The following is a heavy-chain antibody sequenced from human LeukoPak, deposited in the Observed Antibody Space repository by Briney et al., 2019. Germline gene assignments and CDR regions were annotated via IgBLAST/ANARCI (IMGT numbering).Heavy chain of an antibody. CDR2: MYYNGGP. J-gene: IGHJ4*02. CDR1: GGSISGYS. Sequence: SETLSLTCTVSGGSISGYSWSWIRQPPGKGLEWIGYMYYNGGPTYNPSLESRVTISADTSKNQLSLKLTSVTAADMAVYYCARADSSGYSIFGYWGQGTLVTVSS. D-gene: IGHD3-22*01. V-gene: IGHV4-59*01. CDR3: ARADSSGYSIFGY.